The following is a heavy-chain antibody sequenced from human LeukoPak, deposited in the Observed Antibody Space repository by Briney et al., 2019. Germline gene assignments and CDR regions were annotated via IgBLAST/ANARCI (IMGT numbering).Heavy chain of an antibody. J-gene: IGHJ4*02. CDR1: GGTFSSYA. CDR3: TSGYGPLFDY. V-gene: IGHV1-69*04. CDR2: IIPILGIA. D-gene: IGHD5-12*01. Sequence: ASVKVSCKASGGTFSSYAISWVRQAPGQGLEWMGRIIPILGIANYAQKFQGRVTITADKSTSTAYMELSSLRSEDTAVYYCTSGYGPLFDYWGQGTLVTVSS.